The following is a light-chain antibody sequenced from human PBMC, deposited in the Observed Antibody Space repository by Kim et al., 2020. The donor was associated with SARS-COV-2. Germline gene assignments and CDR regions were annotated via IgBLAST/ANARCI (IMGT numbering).Light chain of an antibody. CDR1: SLRSYY. Sequence: SSELTQDPAVSVALGQTVRITCQGGSLRSYYATWYQQKPGQAPIVVIYGKNNRPSGIPDRFSGSSSGNTASFTITGTQAGDEADYYCNSRDSNDNVVFGG. V-gene: IGLV3-19*01. CDR3: NSRDSNDNVV. J-gene: IGLJ2*01. CDR2: GKN.